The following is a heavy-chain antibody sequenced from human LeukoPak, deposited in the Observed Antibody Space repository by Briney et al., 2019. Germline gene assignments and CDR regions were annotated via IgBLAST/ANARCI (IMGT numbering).Heavy chain of an antibody. D-gene: IGHD6-6*01. CDR3: ARDLTEYSSSSEIIDY. CDR1: GYTFTGYY. CDR2: INPNSGGT. J-gene: IGHJ4*02. V-gene: IGHV1-2*02. Sequence: ASVTVSCKASGYTFTGYYMHWVRQAPGQGLEWMGWINPNSGGTNYAQKFQGRVTMTRDTSISTAYMELSRLRSDDTAVYYCARDLTEYSSSSEIIDYWGQGTLVTVSS.